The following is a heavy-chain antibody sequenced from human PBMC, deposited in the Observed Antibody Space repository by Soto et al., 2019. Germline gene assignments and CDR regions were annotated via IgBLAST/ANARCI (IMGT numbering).Heavy chain of an antibody. V-gene: IGHV1-69*04. CDR3: ARDGPPDFKGVITKNWFDP. CDR2: IIPILGIA. Sequence: ASVKVSCKASGGTFSSYTISWVRQAPGQGLEWMGRIIPILGIANYAQKFQGRVTITADKSTSTAYMELSNLRSEDTAVYYCARDGPPDFKGVITKNWFDPWGQGTLVTVSS. D-gene: IGHD3-10*01. CDR1: GGTFSSYT. J-gene: IGHJ5*02.